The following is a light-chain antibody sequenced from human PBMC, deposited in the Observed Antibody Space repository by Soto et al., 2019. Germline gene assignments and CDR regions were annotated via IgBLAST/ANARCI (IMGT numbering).Light chain of an antibody. Sequence: QSVVTQPASVAGSPGQSITISCTGTSMDGGGYNYVSWYQQHPGKAPKLMIYDVSNRPSGVSNRVSGSKSGNTASLTISGLQAEDEADYYCSSYTSSSTPPYVFGTGTKVTVL. CDR1: SMDGGGYNY. J-gene: IGLJ1*01. CDR2: DVS. V-gene: IGLV2-14*01. CDR3: SSYTSSSTPPYV.